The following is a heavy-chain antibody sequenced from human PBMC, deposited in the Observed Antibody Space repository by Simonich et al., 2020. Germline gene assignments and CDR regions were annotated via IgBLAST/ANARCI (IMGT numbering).Heavy chain of an antibody. J-gene: IGHJ6*02. CDR3: ARVGYSNYYYYGMDV. CDR1: GYSISSGYY. V-gene: IGHV4-38-2*01. CDR2: IYHSGST. Sequence: QVQLQESGPGLVKPSETLSLTCAVSGYSISSGYYWGWIRQPPGKGLDWIGSIYHSGSTHYNPSLKSRVTISVDTSKNQFSLKLSSVTAADTAVYYCARVGYSNYYYYGMDVWGQGTTVTVSS. D-gene: IGHD6-13*01.